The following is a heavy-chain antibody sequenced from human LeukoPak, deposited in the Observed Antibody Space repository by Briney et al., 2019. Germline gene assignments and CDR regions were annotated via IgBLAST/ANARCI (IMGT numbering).Heavy chain of an antibody. D-gene: IGHD5-18*01. CDR1: GYIFTSYY. V-gene: IGHV1-46*01. CDR2: INPSGGNT. Sequence: ASVKVSCKASGYIFTSYYIRWVRQAPGQGLEWVGIINPSGGNTNYAQKFQGRVTMTRDMSTSTVYMELSSLTSEDTAVYSCARALPHRRLMDTTMNQHWFDPWGQGTLVTVSS. J-gene: IGHJ5*02. CDR3: ARALPHRRLMDTTMNQHWFDP.